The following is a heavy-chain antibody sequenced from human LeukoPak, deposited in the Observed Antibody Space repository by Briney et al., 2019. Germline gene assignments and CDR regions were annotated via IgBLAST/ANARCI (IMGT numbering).Heavy chain of an antibody. CDR1: GYTFTGYY. J-gene: IGHJ4*02. CDR3: AREMSWYSNDY. Sequence: GASVNVSCKASGYTFTGYYMHWVRQAPGQGLEWMGWINPNSGGTNYAQKFQGRVTVTRDTSISTAYMELSRLRSDDTAVYYCAREMSWYSNDYWGQGTLVTVSS. D-gene: IGHD6-13*01. CDR2: INPNSGGT. V-gene: IGHV1-2*02.